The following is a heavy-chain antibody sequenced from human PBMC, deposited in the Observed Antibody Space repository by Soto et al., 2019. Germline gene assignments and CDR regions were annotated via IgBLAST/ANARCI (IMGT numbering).Heavy chain of an antibody. CDR1: GLTFSSYG. CDR3: AQDAQPRGYSYALDY. J-gene: IGHJ4*02. Sequence: GGSLILSCAASGLTFSSYGMHWVPQAPGKGLEWVAVISYDGSNKYYADSVQGRFTISRDNSKNTLYLETNSLTAEDTAVYYCAQDAQPRGYSYALDYWGEGTLVTVS. D-gene: IGHD5-18*01. V-gene: IGHV3-30*18. CDR2: ISYDGSNK.